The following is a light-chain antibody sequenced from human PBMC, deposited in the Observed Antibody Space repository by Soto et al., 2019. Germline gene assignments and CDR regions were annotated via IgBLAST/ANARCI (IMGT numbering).Light chain of an antibody. CDR3: KSYDSSLSGVI. J-gene: IGLJ2*01. V-gene: IGLV1-40*01. Sequence: QSVLTQPPSVSGAPGQRVTISCTGSSSNIGAGYDVHWYLQLPGTAPKLLVYGDTNRPSGVPDRFSGSKSGTSASLAITGLQAEDEADYYCKSYDSSLSGVIFGGRTKVTVL. CDR1: SSNIGAGYD. CDR2: GDT.